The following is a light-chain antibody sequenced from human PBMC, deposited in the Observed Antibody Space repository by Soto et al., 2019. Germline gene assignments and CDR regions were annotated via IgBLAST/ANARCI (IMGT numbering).Light chain of an antibody. CDR1: QAIGTW. Sequence: DIQMTQSPSSVSASVGDRVTITCRASQAIGTWLAWYQQKPGEAPKLLIYAASSLQSGVPSRFSGSGFGTDFTLTISSLQPADFATYYCQQANSFPLTFGGGTKVEIK. CDR2: AAS. J-gene: IGKJ4*01. V-gene: IGKV1-12*01. CDR3: QQANSFPLT.